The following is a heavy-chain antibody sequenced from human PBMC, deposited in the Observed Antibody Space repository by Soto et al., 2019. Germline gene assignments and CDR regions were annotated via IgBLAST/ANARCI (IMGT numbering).Heavy chain of an antibody. Sequence: ASVKVSCKASGYTFTRYTMNWVRQAPGQRLEWMGWINPDNGNTKSSQKFQDRVIITRDTSASTAYMGLSSLRSEDTAVYYCARGIATGQLDPWGQGTLVTVSS. D-gene: IGHD2-15*01. CDR3: ARGIATGQLDP. CDR1: GYTFTRYT. J-gene: IGHJ5*02. CDR2: INPDNGNT. V-gene: IGHV1-3*01.